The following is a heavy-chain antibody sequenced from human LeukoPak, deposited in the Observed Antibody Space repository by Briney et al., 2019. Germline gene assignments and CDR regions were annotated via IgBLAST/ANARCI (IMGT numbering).Heavy chain of an antibody. Sequence: GGSLRLSCAASGFTFSSYSINWVRQAPGKGLEWVSSISSSSSYIYYADSVKGRFTISRDNAKNPLYLQMNSLRAEDTAVYYCARDRYCSGGSCYPLDYWGQGNLVTVSS. CDR1: GFTFSSYS. V-gene: IGHV3-21*01. D-gene: IGHD2-15*01. J-gene: IGHJ4*02. CDR2: ISSSSSYI. CDR3: ARDRYCSGGSCYPLDY.